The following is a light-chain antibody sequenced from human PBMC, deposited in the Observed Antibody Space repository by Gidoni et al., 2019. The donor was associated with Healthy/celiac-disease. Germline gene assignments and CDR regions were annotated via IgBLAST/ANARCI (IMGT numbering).Light chain of an antibody. J-gene: IGLJ2*01. Sequence: SYELTQPPSVSVSAGQTASITCSGDKMGDKYACWYQQKTGQSPVLVIYQDSKRPSGIPGRFSGSNSGNTATLTISGTQAMYEADYYCQAWDSSTLVFGGGTKLTVL. CDR3: QAWDSSTLV. V-gene: IGLV3-1*01. CDR1: KMGDKY. CDR2: QDS.